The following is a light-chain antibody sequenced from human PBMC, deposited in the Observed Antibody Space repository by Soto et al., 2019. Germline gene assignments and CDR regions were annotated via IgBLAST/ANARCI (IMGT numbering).Light chain of an antibody. CDR1: QTVSSSS. J-gene: IGKJ1*01. CDR2: DAS. CDR3: QQYNNWPLV. Sequence: EVVLPQSPGTLSLSPGERATLSCRASQTVSSSSLAWYQQKPGQAPRLLIYDASSRATGISDRFSGSGSGTDFTLTISRLEPEDFAVYYCQQYNNWPLVFGHGTNVDIK. V-gene: IGKV3-20*01.